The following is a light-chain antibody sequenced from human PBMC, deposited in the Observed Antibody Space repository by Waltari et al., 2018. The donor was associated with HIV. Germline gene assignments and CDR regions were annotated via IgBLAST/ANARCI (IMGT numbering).Light chain of an antibody. CDR2: GVS. CDR1: SSDVGSYNR. V-gene: IGLV2-18*02. CDR3: SSYTSSSTVV. J-gene: IGLJ2*01. Sequence: QSALTQPPSVSGSPGQSVTISCTGTSSDVGSYNRVSWYQEPPGTAPKLMIYGVSKRPSGVPDRCSVSKSGNTTSLTISGLQAEDEADYYCSSYTSSSTVVFGGGTKLTVL.